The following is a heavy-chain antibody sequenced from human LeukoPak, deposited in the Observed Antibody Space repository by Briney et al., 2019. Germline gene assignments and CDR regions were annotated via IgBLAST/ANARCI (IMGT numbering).Heavy chain of an antibody. CDR1: GDSISSSNYY. CDR3: AREITGTTVWFDP. Sequence: SETLSLTCTVSGDSISSSNYYWGWIRQPAGKGLEWIGRIYTSGSTNYNPSLKSRVTMSVDTSKNQFSLKLSSVTAADTAVYYCAREITGTTVWFDPWGQGTLVTVSS. CDR2: IYTSGST. D-gene: IGHD1-7*01. V-gene: IGHV4-61*02. J-gene: IGHJ5*02.